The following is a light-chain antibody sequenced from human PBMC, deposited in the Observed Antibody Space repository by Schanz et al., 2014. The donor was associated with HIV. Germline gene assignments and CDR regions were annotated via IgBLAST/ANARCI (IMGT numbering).Light chain of an antibody. CDR3: QQRT. CDR2: KAS. CDR1: PSLSNW. Sequence: DIQVTQSPSIVSASVGDRVTITCRASPSLSNWLAWYQQKPGKAPKLLISKASTLESGVPSRFSGSESGTDFTLTISSLQPDDFATYYCQQRTFGQGTKVEVK. J-gene: IGKJ1*01. V-gene: IGKV1-5*03.